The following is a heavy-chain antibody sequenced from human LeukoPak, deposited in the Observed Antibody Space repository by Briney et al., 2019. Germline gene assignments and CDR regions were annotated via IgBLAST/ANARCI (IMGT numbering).Heavy chain of an antibody. CDR1: GRSFSGYY. CDR2: INHSGST. Sequence: PSETLSLTCAVYGRSFSGYYWSWIRQPPGKGLEWIGEINHSGSTNYNPSLKSRVTISVDTSKNQFSLKLSSVTAADTAVYYCARAARRILTGYYSDYYYYGMDVWGKGTTVTVSS. V-gene: IGHV4-34*01. D-gene: IGHD3-9*01. CDR3: ARAARRILTGYYSDYYYYGMDV. J-gene: IGHJ6*04.